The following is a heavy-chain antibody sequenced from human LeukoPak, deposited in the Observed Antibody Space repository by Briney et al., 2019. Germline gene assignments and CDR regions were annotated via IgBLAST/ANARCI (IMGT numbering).Heavy chain of an antibody. V-gene: IGHV4-59*01. CDR1: GGSISSYY. CDR3: ARGYSYYYYYMDV. J-gene: IGHJ6*03. CDR2: IYYSGST. D-gene: IGHD5-18*01. Sequence: PSETLSLTCTVSGGSISSYYWSWIRQPPGKGLEWIGYIYYSGSTDYNPSLTSRVTISVDTSKNQFSLKLSSVTAADTAVYYCARGYSYYYYYMDVWGKGTAVTISS.